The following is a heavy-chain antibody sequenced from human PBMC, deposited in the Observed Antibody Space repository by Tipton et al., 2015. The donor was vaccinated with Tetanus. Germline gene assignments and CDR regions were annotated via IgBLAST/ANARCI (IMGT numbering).Heavy chain of an antibody. V-gene: IGHV4-30-2*01. CDR2: IYQSGST. CDR1: GGSINNPDYS. J-gene: IGHJ5*02. CDR3: ARDRGQQFVSDWFDP. Sequence: LRLSCTVSGGSINNPDYSWGWIRQPPGKGLEWIGYIYQSGSTSYNPSLATRVTITADKSKNQFSLNLRSVTAADTAVYYCARDRGQQFVSDWFDPWGQGTLVTVSS. D-gene: IGHD6-6*01.